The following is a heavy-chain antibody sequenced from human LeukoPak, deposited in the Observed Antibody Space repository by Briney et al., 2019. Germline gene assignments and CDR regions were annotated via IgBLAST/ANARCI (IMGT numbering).Heavy chain of an antibody. CDR1: GFTFSSYW. V-gene: IGHV3-7*01. CDR2: IKQDGSEK. J-gene: IGHJ4*02. D-gene: IGHD6-6*01. CDR3: ARDRGTTSSAGYYFDY. Sequence: GGSLRLSCAASGFTFSSYWMSWVRQAPGKGLEWVANIKQDGSEKYYVDSVKGRFTISRDNAKNSLYLQMNSLRAEDTAVYYCARDRGTTSSAGYYFDYRGQGTLVTVSS.